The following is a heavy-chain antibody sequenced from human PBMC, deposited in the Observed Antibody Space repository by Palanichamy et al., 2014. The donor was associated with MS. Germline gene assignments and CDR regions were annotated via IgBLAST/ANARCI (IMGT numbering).Heavy chain of an antibody. D-gene: IGHD3-10*01. CDR1: GGSFSDYY. Sequence: QVQIQQWGAGLLKPSETLSLTCAVYGGSFSDYYWNWIRQPPGKGLEWIGEISHNGSTGYNPSLKSRVTISVDTSKNHLSLNLSSVTAADTAVYYCARGRYYYDSGNSGRRGYWGQGTLVTVSS. CDR3: ARGRYYYDSGNSGRRGY. CDR2: ISHNGST. J-gene: IGHJ4*02. V-gene: IGHV4-34*02.